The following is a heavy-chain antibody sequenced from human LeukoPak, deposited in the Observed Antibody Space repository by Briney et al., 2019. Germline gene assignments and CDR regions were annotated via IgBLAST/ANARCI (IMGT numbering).Heavy chain of an antibody. J-gene: IGHJ4*02. D-gene: IGHD4-23*01. Sequence: GGSLRLSCAASGFTFNSYGIHWVRQAPGKGLEWVAFIRYDGSSKYYVDSVKGRFTISRDNSKNTLYLQMNNLRPEDTAIYYCAKDQAGGWGQGTLVTVSS. V-gene: IGHV3-30*02. CDR2: IRYDGSSK. CDR1: GFTFNSYG. CDR3: AKDQAGG.